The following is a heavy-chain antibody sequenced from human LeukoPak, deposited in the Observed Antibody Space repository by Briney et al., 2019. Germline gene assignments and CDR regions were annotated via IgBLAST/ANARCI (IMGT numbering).Heavy chain of an antibody. J-gene: IGHJ5*02. Sequence: GGSLRLSCAGSGGFTFSGFGMHWVRQAPGKGLEWVALISYDGGTQYYADSVKGRFTISRDDSKNTLYLQMNSLRAEDTAIYYCAKAASGRNWFDPWGQGTLVTVSS. CDR2: ISYDGGTQ. CDR1: GGFTFSGFG. D-gene: IGHD3-10*01. CDR3: AKAASGRNWFDP. V-gene: IGHV3-30*18.